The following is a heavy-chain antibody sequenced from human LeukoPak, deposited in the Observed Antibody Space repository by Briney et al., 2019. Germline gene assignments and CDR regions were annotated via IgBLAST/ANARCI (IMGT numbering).Heavy chain of an antibody. D-gene: IGHD6-13*01. J-gene: IGHJ6*03. CDR1: GGTFSSYA. CDR2: ITPIFGTA. Sequence: ASVKVSCKASGGTFSSYAISWVRQAPGQGLEWMGGITPIFGTANYAQKFQGRVTITTDESTSTAYMELSSLRSEDTAVYYCARDSSIAAAGTKYYYYYMDVWGKGTTVTVSS. CDR3: ARDSSIAAAGTKYYYYYMDV. V-gene: IGHV1-69*05.